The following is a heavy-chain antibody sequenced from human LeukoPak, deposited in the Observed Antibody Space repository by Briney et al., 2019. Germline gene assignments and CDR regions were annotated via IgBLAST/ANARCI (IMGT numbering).Heavy chain of an antibody. Sequence: TSEALSLTCTVSGYSISSGYYWGWIRQPPGKGLEWIGSIYHSGSTYYNPSLKSRVTISVDTSKNQFSLKLSSVTAADTAVYYCARVAAAAAYHYMDVWGKGTTVTVSS. D-gene: IGHD6-13*01. CDR3: ARVAAAAAYHYMDV. CDR2: IYHSGST. CDR1: GYSISSGYY. V-gene: IGHV4-38-2*02. J-gene: IGHJ6*03.